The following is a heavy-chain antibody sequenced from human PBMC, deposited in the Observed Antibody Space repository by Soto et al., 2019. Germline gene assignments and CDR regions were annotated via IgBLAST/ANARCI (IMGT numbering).Heavy chain of an antibody. D-gene: IGHD3-22*01. J-gene: IGHJ6*02. CDR2: ISAYNGNT. Sequence: VASVKVSCKASGYTFTSYGISWVRQAPGQGLEWMGWISAYNGNTNYAQKLQGRVTMTTDTYTSTAYMELRSLRSDDTAVYYCARVIVGDSSGYPYYYYGMDVWGQGTTVTVS. CDR3: ARVIVGDSSGYPYYYYGMDV. V-gene: IGHV1-18*01. CDR1: GYTFTSYG.